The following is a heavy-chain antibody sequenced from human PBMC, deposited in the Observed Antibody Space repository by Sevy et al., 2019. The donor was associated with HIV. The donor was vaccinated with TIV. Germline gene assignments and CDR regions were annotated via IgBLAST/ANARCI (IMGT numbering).Heavy chain of an antibody. V-gene: IGHV3-30*02. J-gene: IGHJ4*02. CDR2: IRFDASTK. D-gene: IGHD6-6*01. CDR1: GFTFSNYG. Sequence: GGSLRLSCAASGFTFSNYGMHWVRQAPGKGLEWVALIRFDASTKYYKDSVKGGFTVSRDNAKNILYLQMNSLRPEDTAVYYCAKDLTGRYTSSSVDFDYWGQGTLVTVSS. CDR3: AKDLTGRYTSSSVDFDY.